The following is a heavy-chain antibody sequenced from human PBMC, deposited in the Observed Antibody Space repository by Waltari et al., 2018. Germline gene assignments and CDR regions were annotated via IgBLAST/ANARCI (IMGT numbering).Heavy chain of an antibody. V-gene: IGHV4-38-2*02. CDR3: ARIFEWELLWTFDI. CDR2: IYHSGST. Sequence: QVQLQESGPGLVKPSETLSLTCTVSGYSISSGYYWGWIRQPPGKGLEWIGSIYHSGSTYYNPSLKSRVTISVDTSKNQFSLKLSSVTAADTAVYYCARIFEWELLWTFDIWGQGTMVTVSS. J-gene: IGHJ3*02. D-gene: IGHD1-26*01. CDR1: GYSISSGYY.